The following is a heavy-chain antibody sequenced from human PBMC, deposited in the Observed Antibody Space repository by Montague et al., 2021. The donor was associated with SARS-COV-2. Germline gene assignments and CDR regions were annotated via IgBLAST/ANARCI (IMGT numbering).Heavy chain of an antibody. Sequence: SETLSRTCAVYGGSFSGYYWSWIRQPPGKGLEWIGEINHSGSTNYNPSLKSRVTISADTSKNQFSLKLSSVTAADTAVYYCARGPVDDNCSGGSCYSRYYYGMDVWGQGTTV. J-gene: IGHJ6*02. D-gene: IGHD2-15*01. V-gene: IGHV4-34*01. CDR3: ARGPVDDNCSGGSCYSRYYYGMDV. CDR1: GGSFSGYY. CDR2: INHSGST.